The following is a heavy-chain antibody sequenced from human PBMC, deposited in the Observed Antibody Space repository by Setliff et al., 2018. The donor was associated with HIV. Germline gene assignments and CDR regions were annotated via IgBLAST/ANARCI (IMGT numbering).Heavy chain of an antibody. Sequence: GASVKVSCKASGGTFSNYAFSWVRQAPGQGLEWMGGIIPIFGSTKYAQEFQGRVTISADESTTTADMELSSLRSEDTAVYYCARDDHYYDSGSYYSDWYFDLWGRGTLVTVSS. D-gene: IGHD3-10*01. CDR3: ARDDHYYDSGSYYSDWYFDL. CDR1: GGTFSNYA. V-gene: IGHV1-69*13. J-gene: IGHJ2*01. CDR2: IIPIFGST.